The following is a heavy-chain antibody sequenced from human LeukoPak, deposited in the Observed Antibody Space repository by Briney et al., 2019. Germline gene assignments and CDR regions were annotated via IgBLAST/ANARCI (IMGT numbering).Heavy chain of an antibody. CDR1: GFTLSSYS. CDR3: AKWGPYCVGDYCPALDS. Sequence: GGSLRLSCAASGFTLSSYSMNWVRQAPGKGPEWVSYISSSSSTLYYADSVKGRFTISRDNAKESLFLQLSSLRAEDTAVYYCAKWGPYCVGDYCPALDSWGPGTLVTVSS. D-gene: IGHD2-21*02. J-gene: IGHJ4*02. CDR2: ISSSSSTL. V-gene: IGHV3-48*04.